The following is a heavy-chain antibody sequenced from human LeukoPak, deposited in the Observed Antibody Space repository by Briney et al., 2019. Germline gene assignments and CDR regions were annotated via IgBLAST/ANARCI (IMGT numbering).Heavy chain of an antibody. Sequence: GGSLRLSCAASGFTVGWHYISWVRQAPGKGLEWVSVIFSGGRTYYGDSVKGKFTISRDDSKNTVFLQMNSLRAEDTAVYYCARDYYDNSAYYYMDVWGKGTTVTVSS. J-gene: IGHJ6*03. D-gene: IGHD3-22*01. CDR3: ARDYYDNSAYYYMDV. V-gene: IGHV3-66*01. CDR2: IFSGGRT. CDR1: GFTVGWHY.